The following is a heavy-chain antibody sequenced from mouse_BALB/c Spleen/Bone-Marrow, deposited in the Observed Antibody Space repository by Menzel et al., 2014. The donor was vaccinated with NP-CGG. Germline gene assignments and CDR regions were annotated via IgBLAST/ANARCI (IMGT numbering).Heavy chain of an antibody. CDR3: ARDDYGPDY. J-gene: IGHJ2*01. D-gene: IGHD2-4*01. CDR1: GYAFSSFW. V-gene: IGHV1-80*01. Sequence: QVQLQQSGAELVRPGSSVKISCKASGYAFSSFWMNWVKQRPGQGLEWIGQIYPGDGETNYNGKFKGKATLTADKSSSTAYMQRSSLTSEDSAVYFCARDDYGPDYWGQGTTLTVSS. CDR2: IYPGDGET.